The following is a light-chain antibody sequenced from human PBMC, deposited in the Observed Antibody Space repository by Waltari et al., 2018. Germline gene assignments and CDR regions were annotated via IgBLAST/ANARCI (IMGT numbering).Light chain of an antibody. CDR1: QGIGND. CDR2: AAS. CDR3: LQHNSYPYT. V-gene: IGKV1-17*01. J-gene: IGKJ2*01. Sequence: DIQMTQSPYSPSASVGDRGTITCRASQGIGNDLGWFQQKPGQAPNRLIYAASSLQSGVPSRFSGSGSGTEFTLTISSLQPEDSATYYCLQHNSYPYTFGQGTKLEIK.